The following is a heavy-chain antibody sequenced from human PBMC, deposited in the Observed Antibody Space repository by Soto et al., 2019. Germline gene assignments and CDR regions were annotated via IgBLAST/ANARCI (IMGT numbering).Heavy chain of an antibody. Sequence: GGSLRLSCAASGFTFSSYGMHWVRQAPGKGLEWVAVIWYDGSNKYYADSVKGRFTISRDNSKNTLYLQMNSLRAEDTAVYYCARAGERYCSGGSCFSSNWFDTWGQGTLVTVSS. CDR2: IWYDGSNK. J-gene: IGHJ5*02. D-gene: IGHD2-15*01. CDR1: GFTFSSYG. V-gene: IGHV3-33*01. CDR3: ARAGERYCSGGSCFSSNWFDT.